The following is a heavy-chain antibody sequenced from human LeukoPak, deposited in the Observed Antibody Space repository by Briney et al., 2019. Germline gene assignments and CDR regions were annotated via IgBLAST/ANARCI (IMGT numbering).Heavy chain of an antibody. D-gene: IGHD4-17*01. CDR2: INGSGSNT. CDR1: GFTCSNYA. V-gene: IGHV3-23*01. Sequence: AVSLRLSCAASGFTCSNYAMSWVRQAPGKGLEWVSNINGSGSNTYYADSVKGRITMSRDNSENTLDLQMNSLRAEDTAEDYCARPPGTTVTTVFVYWGQGTLVTVSS. CDR3: ARPPGTTVTTVFVY. J-gene: IGHJ4*02.